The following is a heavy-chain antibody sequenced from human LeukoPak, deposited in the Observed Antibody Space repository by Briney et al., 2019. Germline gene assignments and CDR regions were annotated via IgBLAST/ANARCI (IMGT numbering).Heavy chain of an antibody. V-gene: IGHV1-8*01. Sequence: ASVKVSCKPSGYTFTSYDINWVRQATGQGVEWMGWMNPNSGNTGYAQKFQDRVTMTRTTSTSTAYMELSSLRSADTAVYYCARACTNRFCYYGMDVWGQRTTVTVSS. D-gene: IGHD2-8*01. J-gene: IGHJ6*01. CDR1: GYTFTSYD. CDR3: ARACTNRFCYYGMDV. CDR2: MNPNSGNT.